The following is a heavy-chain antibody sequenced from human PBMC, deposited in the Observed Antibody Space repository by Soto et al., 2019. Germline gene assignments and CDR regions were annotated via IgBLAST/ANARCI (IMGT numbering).Heavy chain of an antibody. V-gene: IGHV1-2*02. Sequence: QVRLVQSGAEVQRPGASVNISCQTSGYKFTTSYLHWVRRAPGHGLQWMAMINPDTGSTSYAMTFRGRLAMNADKSTGTRYLGLGSLTSDDTATDYCGRQPWSDTSCSFHFDYWCQGTLVTFSP. CDR2: INPDTGST. CDR1: GYKFTTSY. CDR3: GRQPWSDTSCSFHFDY. J-gene: IGHJ4*02. D-gene: IGHD3-3*01.